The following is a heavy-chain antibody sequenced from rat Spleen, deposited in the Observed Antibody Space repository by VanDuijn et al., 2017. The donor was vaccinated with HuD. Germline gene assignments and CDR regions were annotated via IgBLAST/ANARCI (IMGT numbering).Heavy chain of an antibody. CDR3: ARGYVMDA. CDR1: GFTFRNYG. V-gene: IGHV5S13*01. CDR2: ISPSGVP. J-gene: IGHJ4*01. Sequence: EVQLVESGGGLVKPGRSLKLSCAASGFTFRNYGMAWVRQTPTKGLEWVTSISPSGVPYYRDSVKGRFTISRDNAKNTQYLEMDSLRSEDTATYYCARGYVMDAWGQGASVTVSS.